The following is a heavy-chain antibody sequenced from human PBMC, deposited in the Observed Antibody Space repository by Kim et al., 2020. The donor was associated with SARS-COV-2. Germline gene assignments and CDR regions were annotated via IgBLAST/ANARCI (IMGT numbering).Heavy chain of an antibody. CDR3: ARDGHSSGWYGY. J-gene: IGHJ4*02. V-gene: IGHV1-18*01. D-gene: IGHD6-19*01. CDR2: ISPYNGNT. CDR1: GYIFINYG. Sequence: ASVKVSCKTSGYIFINYGISWVRQAPGQGLEWMGWISPYNGNTTHVQSLQGRVTITIDTLTTTAYMELRNLTPDDTAVYYCARDGHSSGWYGYWGQGTLVTVSS.